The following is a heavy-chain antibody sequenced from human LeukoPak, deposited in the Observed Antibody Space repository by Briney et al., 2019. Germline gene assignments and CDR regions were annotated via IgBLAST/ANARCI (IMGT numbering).Heavy chain of an antibody. CDR1: GFTFSSYI. V-gene: IGHV3-21*01. CDR2: ISSSSSYI. D-gene: IGHD3-10*01. Sequence: GGSLRLSCAASGFTFSSYIMHWVRQAPGKELAWVSSISSSSSYIYYADSVKDRFTISRDNAKNSLYLQMNSLRAEDTAVYYCAGDSVVAWFGDLVPSDAFDIWGQGTMVTVSS. J-gene: IGHJ3*02. CDR3: AGDSVVAWFGDLVPSDAFDI.